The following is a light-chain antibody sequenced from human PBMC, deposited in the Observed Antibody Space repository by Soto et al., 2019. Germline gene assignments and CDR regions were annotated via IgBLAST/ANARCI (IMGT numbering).Light chain of an antibody. CDR2: EVS. CDR3: SSYADSSNFRV. Sequence: QSVLTQPPSASGSPGQSVTISCTGTSSDVGGYNYVSWYQQHPGKAPKLMIYEVSKRPSGVPDRFSGSKSGNTASLTVSGLQAEDEADYYCSSYADSSNFRVFGTGTKVPVL. V-gene: IGLV2-8*01. CDR1: SSDVGGYNY. J-gene: IGLJ1*01.